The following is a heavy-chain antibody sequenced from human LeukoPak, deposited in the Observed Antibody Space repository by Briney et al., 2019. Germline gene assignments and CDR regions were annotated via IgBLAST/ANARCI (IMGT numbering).Heavy chain of an antibody. D-gene: IGHD3-16*02. CDR2: IKQDGSEK. CDR1: GFTFSSYW. V-gene: IGHV3-7*01. CDR3: AREVRLGELSFFDY. Sequence: SGGSLRLSCAASGFTFSSYWMSWVRQAPGKGLEWVANIKQDGSEKYYVDSVKGRFTISRDNAKNSLYLQMNSLRAEDTAAYYCAREVRLGELSFFDYWGQGTLVTVSS. J-gene: IGHJ4*02.